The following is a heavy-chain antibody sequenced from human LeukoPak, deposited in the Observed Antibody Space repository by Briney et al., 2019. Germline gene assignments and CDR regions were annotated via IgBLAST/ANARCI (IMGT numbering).Heavy chain of an antibody. D-gene: IGHD3-3*01. Sequence: SETLSLTCTVSGGSISSYYWSWIRQPAGKGLEWIGRIYTSGSTNYNPSLKSRVTMSVDTSKNQFSLKLSSVTAADTAVYYSARDTSRYDFWSGYYFDYWGQGTLVTVSS. CDR2: IYTSGST. J-gene: IGHJ4*02. CDR3: ARDTSRYDFWSGYYFDY. V-gene: IGHV4-4*07. CDR1: GGSISSYY.